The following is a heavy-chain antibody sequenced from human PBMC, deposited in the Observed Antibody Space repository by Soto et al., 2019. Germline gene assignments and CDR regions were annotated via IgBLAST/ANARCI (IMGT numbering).Heavy chain of an antibody. CDR1: GFTFSSFS. Sequence: EVQLVESGGGLVKPGGSLRLSCAASGFTFSSFSMIWVRQAPGKGLEWVSSISTSGNYIFYGDSVKGRFTISRDNAKKSLYLQMNSLRAEDTAVYYCARDTGYSSGQVPESFDIWGQGTMVTVSS. J-gene: IGHJ3*02. CDR2: ISTSGNYI. D-gene: IGHD6-19*01. V-gene: IGHV3-21*01. CDR3: ARDTGYSSGQVPESFDI.